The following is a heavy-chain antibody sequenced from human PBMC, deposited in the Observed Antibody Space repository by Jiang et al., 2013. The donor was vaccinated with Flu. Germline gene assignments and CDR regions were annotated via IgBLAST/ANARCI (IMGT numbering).Heavy chain of an antibody. V-gene: IGHV4-30-2*01. D-gene: IGHD2-21*02. CDR3: AKLVVVTASDWYFDL. J-gene: IGHJ2*01. CDR2: IYRSGNT. Sequence: SGLVKPSQTLSLTCAVSGGSISSGGYSWTWIRQPPGKGLEWIGYIYRSGNTYYNPSLKSRVTISVDRSKNQFSLKLSSVTAADTAVYYCAKLVVVTASDWYFDLWGRGTLVTVSS. CDR1: GGSISSGGYS.